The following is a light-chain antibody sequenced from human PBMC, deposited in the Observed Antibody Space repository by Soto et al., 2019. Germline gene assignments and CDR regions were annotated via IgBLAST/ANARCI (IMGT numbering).Light chain of an antibody. Sequence: EIVLTQSPGTLSLSPGERATLSCRASQSVSSSYLAWYQQKPGQAPRLLIYGASTRATGIPDRFSGSGSGTDFTLTISTLEPEDFAVYYCQQYGSSRWTFVQGTKV. J-gene: IGKJ1*01. CDR3: QQYGSSRWT. CDR1: QSVSSSY. V-gene: IGKV3-20*01. CDR2: GAS.